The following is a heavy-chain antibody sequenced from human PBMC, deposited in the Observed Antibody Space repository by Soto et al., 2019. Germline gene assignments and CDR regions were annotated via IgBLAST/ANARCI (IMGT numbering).Heavy chain of an antibody. Sequence: QVKLVQSGAEVKRPGSSVKVSCKASGDMFRNSAFTWVRQAPGQGLAWMGVIIPLFRKTDVAQKFQGRVNLTADESTSRLYMAVSSLTSEDTAVYFCARARLSNGDPNIYFFYGLDGWGQGTTITVSS. D-gene: IGHD3-10*01. CDR2: IIPLFRKT. CDR3: ARARLSNGDPNIYFFYGLDG. V-gene: IGHV1-69*01. CDR1: GDMFRNSA. J-gene: IGHJ6*02.